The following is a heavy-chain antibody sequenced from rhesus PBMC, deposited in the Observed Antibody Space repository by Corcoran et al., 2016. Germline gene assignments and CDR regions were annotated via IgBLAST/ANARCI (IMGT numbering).Heavy chain of an antibody. Sequence: QVQLQESGPGLVKPSETLSLTCAVSGGSISDDYYWIWIRQPPGKGLEWIVYISGSSAATYYNPSLKSRVTFSRDTSKNHFSLRLNAVTAADTAVYYCARGSTVDYWGPGVLVTVSS. V-gene: IGHV4-106*01. CDR3: ARGSTVDY. J-gene: IGHJ4*01. CDR1: GGSISDDYY. CDR2: ISGSSAAT.